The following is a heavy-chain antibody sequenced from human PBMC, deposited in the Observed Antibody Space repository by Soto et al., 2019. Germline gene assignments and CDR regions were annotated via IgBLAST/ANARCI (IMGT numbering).Heavy chain of an antibody. Sequence: TXETLSLTCTVAGCSISSGDYYWSWIRQPPGKGLEWIGYIYYSGSTYYNPSLKSRVTISVDTSKNQFSLKLSSVTAADTAVYYCARSSSSAEYYFDYWGQGTLVTSPQ. J-gene: IGHJ4*02. V-gene: IGHV4-30-4*01. CDR1: GCSISSGDYY. D-gene: IGHD6-6*01. CDR3: ARSSSSAEYYFDY. CDR2: IYYSGST.